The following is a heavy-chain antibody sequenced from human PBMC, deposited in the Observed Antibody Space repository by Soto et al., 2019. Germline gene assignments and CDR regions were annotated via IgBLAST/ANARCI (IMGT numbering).Heavy chain of an antibody. Sequence: GGSLRLSCAASGFPFSSYAMTWVRQAPGKGLEWVSSISGSGSSTYSADSVKGRFTVSRDNSKNTQYLQMDSLRVEDTAVYFCEKGIASGVTSKGIDYCGQGTLFTVSS. D-gene: IGHD6-13*01. CDR2: ISGSGSST. CDR3: EKGIASGVTSKGIDY. V-gene: IGHV3-23*01. J-gene: IGHJ4*02. CDR1: GFPFSSYA.